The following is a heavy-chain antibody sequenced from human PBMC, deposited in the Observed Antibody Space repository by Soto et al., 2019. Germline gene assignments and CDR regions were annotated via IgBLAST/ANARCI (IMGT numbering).Heavy chain of an antibody. CDR2: INAGNGNR. J-gene: IGHJ5*02. CDR3: ARQLRGGSSSGTFAP. CDR1: GYTFTSYA. V-gene: IGHV1-3*01. Sequence: ASVKVSCKASGYTFTSYAMHWVRQAPGQRLEWMGWINAGNGNRKYSQKFQGRVTIPRNTSARTAYMELSSLSSKDTAVYYCARQLRGGSSSGTFAPGGQGPLVTVSS. D-gene: IGHD1-1*01.